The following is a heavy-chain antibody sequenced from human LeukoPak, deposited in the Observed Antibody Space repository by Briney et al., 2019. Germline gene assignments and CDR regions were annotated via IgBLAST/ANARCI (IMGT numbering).Heavy chain of an antibody. CDR3: ARDLSVISSGAFDY. CDR2: IYSGGST. J-gene: IGHJ4*02. D-gene: IGHD6-6*01. V-gene: IGHV3-53*01. CDR1: GFTVSSNY. Sequence: PGGSLRLSCAASGFTVSSNYMSWVRQAPGKGLEWVSVIYSGGSTYYADSVKGGCTISRDNSKNTLYLQMTSLRAEDMVVYYCARDLSVISSGAFDYWGQGTLVTVSS.